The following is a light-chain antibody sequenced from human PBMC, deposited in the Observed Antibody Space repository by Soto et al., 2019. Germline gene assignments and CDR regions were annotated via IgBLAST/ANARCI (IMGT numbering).Light chain of an antibody. CDR1: QGIGND. CDR2: AAS. V-gene: IGKV1-16*02. Sequence: DIQMTQSPSSLSASVGDRVTITCRASQGIGNDLVWFQQKPGKAPKSLIYAASNLKGGVPSKFSDSGSGTDFTLTISRLQTEDFATYYCQQYNSYPHTFGQGTKLEIK. CDR3: QQYNSYPHT. J-gene: IGKJ2*01.